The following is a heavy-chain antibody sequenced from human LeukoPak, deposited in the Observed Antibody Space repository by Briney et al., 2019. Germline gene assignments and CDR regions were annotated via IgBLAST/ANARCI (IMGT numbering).Heavy chain of an antibody. CDR3: ARGGSGYGDYYYFYAMDV. J-gene: IGHJ6*02. Sequence: QPGGSLRLSCAVSGLTFSSYSLNWVRQAPGKGLEWVSYISSSSRTIYYADSVEGRFTISRDNAKDSLYPQMNSLRDEDTAVYYCARGGSGYGDYYYFYAMDVWGQGTTVTVSS. CDR2: ISSSSRTI. V-gene: IGHV3-48*02. D-gene: IGHD3-22*01. CDR1: GLTFSSYS.